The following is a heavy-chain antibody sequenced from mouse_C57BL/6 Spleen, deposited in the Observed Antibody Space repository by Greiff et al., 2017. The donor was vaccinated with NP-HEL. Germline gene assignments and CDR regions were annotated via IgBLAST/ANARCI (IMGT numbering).Heavy chain of an antibody. CDR3: ARREDSSGYVGY. J-gene: IGHJ2*01. CDR1: GYTFTSYW. Sequence: QVQLQQPGAELVKPGASVKLSCKASGYTFTSYWMQWVKQRPGQGLEWIGEIDPSDSYTNYNQKFKGKATLTVDTSSSTAYMQLSSLTSEDSAVYYCARREDSSGYVGYWGQGTTLTVSS. CDR2: IDPSDSYT. D-gene: IGHD3-2*02. V-gene: IGHV1-50*01.